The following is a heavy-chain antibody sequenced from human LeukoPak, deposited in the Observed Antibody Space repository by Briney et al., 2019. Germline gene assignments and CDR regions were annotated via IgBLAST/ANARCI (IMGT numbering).Heavy chain of an antibody. J-gene: IGHJ4*02. D-gene: IGHD3-10*01. CDR3: ALQGRGSQFDY. V-gene: IGHV3-11*04. Sequence: PGGSLRLSCAASGFTFSDYYMSWIRQAPGKGLEWVSYISSSGNSISYADSVKGRFTISRDNAKNSLYLQMNSLRAEDTAVYYCALQGRGSQFDYWGQGTLVTVSS. CDR2: ISSSGNSI. CDR1: GFTFSDYY.